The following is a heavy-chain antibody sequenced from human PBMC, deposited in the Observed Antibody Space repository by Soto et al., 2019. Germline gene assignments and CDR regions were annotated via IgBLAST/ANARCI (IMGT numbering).Heavy chain of an antibody. D-gene: IGHD6-13*01. CDR2: ISSRSSEI. Sequence: PGGSLRLSCVVSGFTFSDHYMNWVRQAPGKGLQWVAYISSRSSEINYADPVKGRFTISRDNAKNSVFLHMTSLTAEDTGVYFCARDAGSNDNWFDPWGQGTLVTVSS. CDR3: ARDAGSNDNWFDP. V-gene: IGHV3-11*06. CDR1: GFTFSDHY. J-gene: IGHJ5*02.